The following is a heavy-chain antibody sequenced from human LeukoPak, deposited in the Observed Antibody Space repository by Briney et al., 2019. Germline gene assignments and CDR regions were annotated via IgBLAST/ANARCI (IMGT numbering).Heavy chain of an antibody. CDR2: IKQDGSEK. V-gene: IGHV3-7*01. CDR1: GFTFSSYW. D-gene: IGHD3-22*01. Sequence: PGGSLRLSCAASGFTFSSYWMSWVRQAPGKGLEWVANIKQDGSEKYYVDSVKGRTISRDNAKNSLYLQMNSLRAEDTAVYYCARDLYRIVVVPHYFDYWGQGTLVTVSS. J-gene: IGHJ4*02. CDR3: ARDLYRIVVVPHYFDY.